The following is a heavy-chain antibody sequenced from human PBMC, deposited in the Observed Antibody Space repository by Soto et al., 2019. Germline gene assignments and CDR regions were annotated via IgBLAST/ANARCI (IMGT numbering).Heavy chain of an antibody. CDR2: IIPIFGTA. Sequence: QVPLVQSGAEVKKPGSSVKVSCKASGGTFSSYAISWVRQAPGQGLEWMGGIIPIFGTANYAQKFQGRVTITADESTSTAYMELSSLRSEDTAVYYCARGGDIVVVPAATAYYYGMDVWGQGTTVTVSS. CDR1: GGTFSSYA. V-gene: IGHV1-69*01. D-gene: IGHD2-2*01. CDR3: ARGGDIVVVPAATAYYYGMDV. J-gene: IGHJ6*02.